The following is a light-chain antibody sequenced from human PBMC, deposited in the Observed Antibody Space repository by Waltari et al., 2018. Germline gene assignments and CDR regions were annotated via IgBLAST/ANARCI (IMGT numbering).Light chain of an antibody. CDR1: SSNIGAGYD. V-gene: IGLV1-40*01. CDR2: GNS. CDR3: QSYDSSLDVV. Sequence: QSVLTQPPSVSGAPGQRVTISCAGSSSNIGAGYDVNWYQQLPGAAPKLLIYGNSNRPSGVPDRFSGSKSGTSASLAITGLQADDEADYYCQSYDSSLDVVFGGGTKLTVL. J-gene: IGLJ2*01.